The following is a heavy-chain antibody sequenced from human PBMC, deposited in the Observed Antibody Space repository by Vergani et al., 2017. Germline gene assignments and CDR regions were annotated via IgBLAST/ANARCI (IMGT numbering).Heavy chain of an antibody. D-gene: IGHD5-18*01. J-gene: IGHJ5*02. V-gene: IGHV1-46*01. CDR1: GYTFTSYY. CDR2: INPSGGST. Sequence: QVQLVQSGAEVKKPGASVKVSCKASGYTFTSYYMHWVRQAPGQGLEWMGIINPSGGSTSYAQKFQGRVTMTRDTSTSTVYMELSSLRSEDTAVYYCARDGAGYSYGPTNWFDPWGQGTLVTVSS. CDR3: ARDGAGYSYGPTNWFDP.